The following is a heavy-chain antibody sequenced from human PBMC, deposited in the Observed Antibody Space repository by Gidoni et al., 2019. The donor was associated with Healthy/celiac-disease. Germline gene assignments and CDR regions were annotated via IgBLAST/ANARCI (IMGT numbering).Heavy chain of an antibody. D-gene: IGHD4-4*01. J-gene: IGHJ4*02. CDR2: IYYRGST. CDR3: ARGGDDYSNYFDY. Sequence: QVQLQESGQGLVKPSQTLSLTCTVSGGPISSGGYYWSWIRQHPGKGLEWIGYIYYRGSTYYNPSLKSRVTISVDTSKNQFSLKLSSVTAADTAVYYCARGGDDYSNYFDYWGQGTLVTVSS. CDR1: GGPISSGGYY. V-gene: IGHV4-31*03.